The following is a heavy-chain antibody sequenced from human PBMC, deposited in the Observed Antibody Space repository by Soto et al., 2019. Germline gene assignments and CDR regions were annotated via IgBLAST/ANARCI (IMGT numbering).Heavy chain of an antibody. CDR1: SASISDYYW. Sequence: QVQLQESGPGLVKPSGTLSLTCAVSSASISDYYWWSWVRQPPGKGLEWIGEIFHSGNTNYNPSLESRGTMSVDKSKNQFALRVTSVTVADTAVYYCARGGVLDPFDFWGQGTLVTVSS. D-gene: IGHD3-3*01. CDR2: IFHSGNT. CDR3: ARGGVLDPFDF. J-gene: IGHJ4*02. V-gene: IGHV4-4*02.